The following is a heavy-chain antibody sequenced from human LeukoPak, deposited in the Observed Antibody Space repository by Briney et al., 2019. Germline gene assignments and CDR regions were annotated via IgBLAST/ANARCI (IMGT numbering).Heavy chain of an antibody. J-gene: IGHJ4*02. CDR1: GFTVSSCY. V-gene: IGHV3-66*01. Sequence: GGSLRLSCAASGFTVSSCYMYWVRQAPGKGLEWVSFIYSGGSTYYADSVKGRFTISRDNSKNTLYLQMNSLRDEDTAVYYCAEGHSGTPFNYWGQGTLVTVSS. CDR3: AEGHSGTPFNY. CDR2: IYSGGST. D-gene: IGHD6-19*01.